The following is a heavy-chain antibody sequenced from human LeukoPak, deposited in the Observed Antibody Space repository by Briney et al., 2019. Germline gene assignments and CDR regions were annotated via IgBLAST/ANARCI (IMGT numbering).Heavy chain of an antibody. D-gene: IGHD5-18*01. CDR3: ARDGPGYSFDY. V-gene: IGHV3-48*03. CDR2: ISTSGNTI. J-gene: IGHJ4*02. CDR1: GFTFSGYE. Sequence: PGGSLRLSCAASGFTFSGYEMHWVRQAPGKGLEWVSCISTSGNTIYYADSVKGRFTFSRDNARSSLFLQMNSLRVGDTAIYYCARDGPGYSFDYWGQGTLVSVSS.